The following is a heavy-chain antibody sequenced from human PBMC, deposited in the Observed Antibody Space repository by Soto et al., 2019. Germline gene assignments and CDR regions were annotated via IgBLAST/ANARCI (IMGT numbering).Heavy chain of an antibody. CDR2: ISGDGVTT. CDR3: AREYYGLLTGYYTDY. V-gene: IGHV3-74*01. J-gene: IGHJ4*02. D-gene: IGHD3-9*01. Sequence: EVQLVESGGDLVQRGGSLRLSCAASGFPFSSYWMHWVRHTPGKGLDWVARISGDGVTTYYVDSVTGRFTVSRDNAKNTLSLQISCLRAEDTAVYYCAREYYGLLTGYYTDYWGQGTLVSVSS. CDR1: GFPFSSYW.